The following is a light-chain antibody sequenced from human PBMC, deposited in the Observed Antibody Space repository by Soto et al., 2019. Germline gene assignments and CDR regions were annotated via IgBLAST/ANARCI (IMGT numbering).Light chain of an antibody. J-gene: IGLJ2*01. CDR3: CSYAGSSTLV. CDR2: EVN. V-gene: IGLV2-23*02. Sequence: QSALTQPASVSGSPGQSITISCTGTSSDVWSYNLVSWYQQHPGKAPKLMIYEVNKRPSGVSNRFSGSKSGNTASLTISGLQAEDEADYYCCSYAGSSTLVFGGGTKLTVL. CDR1: SSDVWSYNL.